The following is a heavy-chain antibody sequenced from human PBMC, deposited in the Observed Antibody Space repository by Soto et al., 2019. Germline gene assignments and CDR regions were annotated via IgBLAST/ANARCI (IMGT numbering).Heavy chain of an antibody. CDR3: ARDRLRLGELSLIGYFDY. Sequence: QVQLVESGGGVVQPGRSLRLSCAGSGFSFSSYTMHWIRQAPGRGLEWVALISFDSSNKYYAASVKGRFGISRDNSKNTVFLQMDSLRSDDTALYYCARDRLRLGELSLIGYFDYWGQGTLVTVSS. CDR2: ISFDSSNK. V-gene: IGHV3-30*01. D-gene: IGHD3-16*02. J-gene: IGHJ4*02. CDR1: GFSFSSYT.